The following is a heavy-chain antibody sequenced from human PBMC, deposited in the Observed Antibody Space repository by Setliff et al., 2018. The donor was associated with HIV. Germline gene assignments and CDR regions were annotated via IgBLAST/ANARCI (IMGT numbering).Heavy chain of an antibody. CDR2: IKQDGSEK. Sequence: GGSLRLSCAASGFTFSNYWMSWVRQAPGKGLEWVANIKQDGSEKNYVDSVKGRFTISRDNAKNSLYLQMNSLRAEDTAMYYCARDWRHGYDLNFDYWGQGTLVTVSS. J-gene: IGHJ4*02. D-gene: IGHD5-12*01. CDR3: ARDWRHGYDLNFDY. CDR1: GFTFSNYW. V-gene: IGHV3-7*01.